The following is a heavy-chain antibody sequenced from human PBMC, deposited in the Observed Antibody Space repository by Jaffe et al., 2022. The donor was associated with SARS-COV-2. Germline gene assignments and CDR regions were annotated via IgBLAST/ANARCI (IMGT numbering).Heavy chain of an antibody. CDR2: INAGNGNT. V-gene: IGHV1-3*01. D-gene: IGHD6-13*01. Sequence: QVQLVQSGAEVKKPGASVKVSCKASGYTFTSYAMHWVRQAPGQRLEWMGWINAGNGNTKYSQKFQGRVTITRDTSASTAYMELSSLRSEDTAVYYCARESSSWYGGEGSWFDPWGQGTLVTVSS. J-gene: IGHJ5*02. CDR1: GYTFTSYA. CDR3: ARESSSWYGGEGSWFDP.